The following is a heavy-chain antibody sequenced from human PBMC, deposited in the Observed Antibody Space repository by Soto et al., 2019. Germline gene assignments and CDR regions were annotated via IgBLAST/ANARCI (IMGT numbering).Heavy chain of an antibody. CDR3: ARDLYSYRGGMDV. CDR2: ISSSSSYI. Sequence: EVQLVESGGGLVQPGGSLRLSCAASGFTFSSYSMNWVRQAPGKGLEWVSYISSSSSYIYYADSVKGRFTISRDNAKNSLYLQMNSLRAEDTAVYYCARDLYSYRGGMDVWGQGTTVTVSS. J-gene: IGHJ6*02. D-gene: IGHD5-18*01. V-gene: IGHV3-21*05. CDR1: GFTFSSYS.